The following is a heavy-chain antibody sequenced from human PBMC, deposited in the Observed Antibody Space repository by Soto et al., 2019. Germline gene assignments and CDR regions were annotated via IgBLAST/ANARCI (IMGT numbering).Heavy chain of an antibody. J-gene: IGHJ5*02. CDR1: GGSVSSGSYY. CDR2: IYYSGST. CDR3: ARGPKSPRPFYVVRGVMREGWFDP. V-gene: IGHV4-61*01. Sequence: SETLSLTCTVSGGSVSSGSYYWSWIRQPPGKGLEWIGYIYYSGSTNYNPSLKSRVTISVDTSKNQFSLKLSSVTAADTAVYYCARGPKSPRPFYVVRGVMREGWFDPWGQGTLVTVSS. D-gene: IGHD3-10*01.